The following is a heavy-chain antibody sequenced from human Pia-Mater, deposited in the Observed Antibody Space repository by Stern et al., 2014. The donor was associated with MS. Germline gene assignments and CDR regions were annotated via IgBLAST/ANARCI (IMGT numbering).Heavy chain of an antibody. Sequence: QLQLQESGPGLVKPSETLSLTCTVSGGSISSSSYYWGWIRQPPGKGLEWIGSIYYSGSTYYNPSLKSRVTISVDTSKNQFSLKRSSVTAADTAVYYCASQLIAVAGFNFDYWGQGTLVTVSS. J-gene: IGHJ4*02. CDR2: IYYSGST. V-gene: IGHV4-39*01. D-gene: IGHD6-19*01. CDR1: GGSISSSSYY. CDR3: ASQLIAVAGFNFDY.